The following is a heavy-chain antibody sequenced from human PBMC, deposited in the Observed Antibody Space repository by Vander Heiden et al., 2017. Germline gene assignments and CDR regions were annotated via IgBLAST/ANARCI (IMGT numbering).Heavy chain of an antibody. Sequence: QVQLVQSGAAVKKPGSSVKVSCKASGGPFGSYAISWVRQAPGQGLEWMGGIIPSCGTANYEQKFQGRVTITADESTSTADMELSSLRSEDTAVYDCARVRSSGWSSMDYWGQGTLGTVSA. CDR2: IIPSCGTA. J-gene: IGHJ4*02. D-gene: IGHD6-19*01. CDR3: ARVRSSGWSSMDY. CDR1: GGPFGSYA. V-gene: IGHV1-69*01.